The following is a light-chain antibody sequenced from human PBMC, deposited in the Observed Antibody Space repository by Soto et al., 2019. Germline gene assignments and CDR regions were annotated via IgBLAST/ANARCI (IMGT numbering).Light chain of an antibody. V-gene: IGKV3-11*01. Sequence: EIVLTQSPGTLSLSPGERATLSCRASQSVSNNYLAWYQQKPGQAPRLLIYGASNRATGIPARFSGSGSGTDFTLTISSLEPEDFAVYYCQQRSNWPPVFGQGTKVDIK. CDR1: QSVSNNY. CDR2: GAS. CDR3: QQRSNWPPV. J-gene: IGKJ1*01.